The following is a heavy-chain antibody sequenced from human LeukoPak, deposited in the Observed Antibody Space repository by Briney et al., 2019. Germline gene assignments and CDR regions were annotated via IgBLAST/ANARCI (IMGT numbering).Heavy chain of an antibody. CDR3: AGGAGTMVPFDP. CDR2: INPSGGST. Sequence: ASVKVSCKASGYTFTSYGISWVRQAPGQGPEWMGIINPSGGSTSYAQKFQGRVTMTRDMSTGTVYMELSSLRSEDTAVYYCAGGAGTMVPFDPWGQGTLVTVSS. CDR1: GYTFTSYG. D-gene: IGHD3-10*01. J-gene: IGHJ5*02. V-gene: IGHV1-46*01.